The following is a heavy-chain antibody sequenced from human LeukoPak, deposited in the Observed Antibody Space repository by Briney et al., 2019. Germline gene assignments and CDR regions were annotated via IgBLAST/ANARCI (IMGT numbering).Heavy chain of an antibody. CDR3: ARDSGGLGAFDI. J-gene: IGHJ3*02. CDR2: IKQDGSEK. V-gene: IGHV3-7*01. Sequence: GGSLRLSCAASRFTFSSYWMSWVRQAPGKGLEWVANIKQDGSEKYYVDSVKGRFTISRDNAKNSLYLQMNSLRAEDMAVYYCARDSGGLGAFDIWGQGTMVTVSS. D-gene: IGHD1-26*01. CDR1: RFTFSSYW.